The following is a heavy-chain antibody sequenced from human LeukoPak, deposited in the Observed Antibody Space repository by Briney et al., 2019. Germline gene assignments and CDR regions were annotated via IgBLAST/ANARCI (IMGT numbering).Heavy chain of an antibody. Sequence: GASVKVSCKASGYTFTNYGVSWVRQAPGQGLEWMGWINTNTGKPTYVQGFRGRFDFSLDTSVSTAYLQISSLQTEDTAVYYCARSQGWFDPWGQGTLVIVSS. CDR2: INTNTGKP. V-gene: IGHV7-4-1*02. CDR1: GYTFTNYG. J-gene: IGHJ5*02. CDR3: ARSQGWFDP.